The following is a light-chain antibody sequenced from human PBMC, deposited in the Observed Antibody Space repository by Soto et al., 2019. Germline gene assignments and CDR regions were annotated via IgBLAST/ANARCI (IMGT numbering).Light chain of an antibody. Sequence: QSVLTQPPSVSVAPRQRVTISCSGSSSNIGNNAVNWYQQLPGKAPKLLIYYDDLLPSGVSDRFSGSKSGTSASLAISGLQSEDEADYYCAAWDDSLNGVVFGGGTKVTVL. CDR1: SSNIGNNA. J-gene: IGLJ2*01. CDR2: YDD. V-gene: IGLV1-36*01. CDR3: AAWDDSLNGVV.